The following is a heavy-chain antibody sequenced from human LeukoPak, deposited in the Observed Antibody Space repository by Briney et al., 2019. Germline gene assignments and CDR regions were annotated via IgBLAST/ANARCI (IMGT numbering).Heavy chain of an antibody. V-gene: IGHV3-48*03. D-gene: IGHD1-1*01. CDR2: ISGSGSTR. CDR3: AREYPDNGDGWGY. J-gene: IGHJ4*02. CDR1: GFTFSSYE. Sequence: GGSLRLSCAASGFTFSSYEMNWVRQAPGKGLEWVSYISGSGSTRFYADSVKGRFTISRDNAKNSLYLQMNSLRVEDTAVYYCAREYPDNGDGWGYWGQGTLVTVSS.